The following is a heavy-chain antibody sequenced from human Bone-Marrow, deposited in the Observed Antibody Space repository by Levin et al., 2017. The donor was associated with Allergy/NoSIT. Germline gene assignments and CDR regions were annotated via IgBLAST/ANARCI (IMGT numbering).Heavy chain of an antibody. CDR2: ISYDGSNK. CDR3: ARVRLTSYYDFWSGYGY. D-gene: IGHD3-3*01. V-gene: IGHV3-30-3*01. CDR1: GFTFSSYA. J-gene: IGHJ4*02. Sequence: GESLKISCAASGFTFSSYAMHWVRQAPGKGLEWVAVISYDGSNKYYADSVKGRFTISRDNSKNTLYLQMNSLRAEDTAVYYCARVRLTSYYDFWSGYGYWGQGTLVTVSS.